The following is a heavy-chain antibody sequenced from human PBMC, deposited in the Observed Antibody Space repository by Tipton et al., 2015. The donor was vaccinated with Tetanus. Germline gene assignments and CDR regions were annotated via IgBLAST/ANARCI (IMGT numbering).Heavy chain of an antibody. D-gene: IGHD6-13*01. CDR3: AGVTAQRTELYFDH. CDR1: GGSISSGDYS. Sequence: TLSLTCAVSGGSISSGDYSWSWIRQPPGKGLEWIGYIYDSGSTNHNPSLKSRVTISMDRSKNQTSLQLTSVTAADTAVYFCAGVTAQRTELYFDHWGQGTLVTVSS. J-gene: IGHJ4*02. CDR2: IYDSGST. V-gene: IGHV4-30-2*02.